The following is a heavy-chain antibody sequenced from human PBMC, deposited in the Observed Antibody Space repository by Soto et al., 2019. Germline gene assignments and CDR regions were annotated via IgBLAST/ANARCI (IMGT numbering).Heavy chain of an antibody. V-gene: IGHV1-18*01. CDR2: ISAYNGNT. J-gene: IGHJ4*02. D-gene: IGHD2-15*01. Sequence: ASVKVSCKASGYTFTSYGISWVRQAPGQGLEWMGWISAYNGNTNYAQKLQGRVTMTTDTSTSTAYMELRSLRSDDTAVYYCAIYGDIVVGPEVPAYWGQGTLVTVSS. CDR3: AIYGDIVVGPEVPAY. CDR1: GYTFTSYG.